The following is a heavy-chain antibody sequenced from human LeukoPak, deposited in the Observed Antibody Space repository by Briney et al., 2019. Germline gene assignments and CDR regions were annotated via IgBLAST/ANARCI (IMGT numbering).Heavy chain of an antibody. V-gene: IGHV4-38-2*01. CDR1: GYSISTGYY. J-gene: IGHJ4*02. CDR3: ARADYYDSSGCDY. D-gene: IGHD3-22*01. CDR2: VYHSGST. Sequence: PSETLSLTCAVSGYSISTGYYWGWIRQPPGKGLEWIGSVYHSGSTYYNPSLKSRVTISVDTSENQFSLKLSSLTAADTAVYYCARADYYDSSGCDYWGQGTLVTVSS.